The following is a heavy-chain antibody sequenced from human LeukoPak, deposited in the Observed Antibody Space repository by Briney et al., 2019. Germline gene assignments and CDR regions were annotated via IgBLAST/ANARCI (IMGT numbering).Heavy chain of an antibody. CDR2: ISYDGSDK. J-gene: IGHJ5*02. D-gene: IGHD2-15*01. CDR3: AKQWSGGSALYWFDP. Sequence: GGSLRLSCAASGFSFSSYGMHWVRQAPGKGLEGVTVISYDGSDKYYADSVKGRFTISRDNSKNTLYLQMNSLRGEDTAVYYCAKQWSGGSALYWFDPWGQGTLVTVSS. CDR1: GFSFSSYG. V-gene: IGHV3-30*18.